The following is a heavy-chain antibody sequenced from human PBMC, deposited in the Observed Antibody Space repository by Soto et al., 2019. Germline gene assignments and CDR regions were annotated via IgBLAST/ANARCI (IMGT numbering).Heavy chain of an antibody. D-gene: IGHD7-27*01. J-gene: IGHJ4*02. V-gene: IGHV6-1*01. CDR1: GDSVSSNHAT. CDR3: ARGPSGDKVHY. CDR2: TYYRSRWHN. Sequence: TLSLTCAISGDSVSSNHATWDWIRQSPSRGLEWLGRTYYRSRWHNEYALSVKSRMTINPDTSKNHFSLNLSSVTAADTAVYYCARGPSGDKVHYWGQGALVTVSS.